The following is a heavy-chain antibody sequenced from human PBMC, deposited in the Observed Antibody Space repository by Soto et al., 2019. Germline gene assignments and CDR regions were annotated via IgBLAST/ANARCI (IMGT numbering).Heavy chain of an antibody. CDR1: GFTFSSYG. Sequence: QVQLVESGGGVVQSGRSLRLSCAASGFTFSSYGIHWVRQAPGKGLEWVAFISYDGGNKYYADSVKGRFTISRDNPKNTLFLQMNSLRAEDTAVYYCAKVMSTFGGTRYGLDVWGQGTTVTVSS. D-gene: IGHD3-16*01. CDR2: ISYDGGNK. CDR3: AKVMSTFGGTRYGLDV. V-gene: IGHV3-30*18. J-gene: IGHJ6*01.